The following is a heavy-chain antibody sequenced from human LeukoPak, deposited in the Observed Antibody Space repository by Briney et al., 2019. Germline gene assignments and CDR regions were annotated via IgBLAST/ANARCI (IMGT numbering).Heavy chain of an antibody. Sequence: GGSRRLSLAASGFTFSSYPMSWVGQAPGKGREWVSAISGSGGSTYYADSVKGRFTISRDNAKNSVNLQMNSLRAEDTAVYYCARDWSHSFGYWGQGILVTVSS. CDR2: ISGSGGST. CDR1: GFTFSSYP. CDR3: ARDWSHSFGY. D-gene: IGHD3-3*01. J-gene: IGHJ4*02. V-gene: IGHV3-23*01.